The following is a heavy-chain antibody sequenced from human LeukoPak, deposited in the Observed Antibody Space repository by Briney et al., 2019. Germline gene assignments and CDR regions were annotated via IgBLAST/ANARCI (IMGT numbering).Heavy chain of an antibody. D-gene: IGHD3-9*01. CDR1: GGTFSSYG. CDR3: ARYAVRPWYDILTGYYKYYYYYMDV. V-gene: IGHV1-69*05. J-gene: IGHJ6*03. CDR2: IIPIFGTS. Sequence: SVKVSCKASGGTFSSYGISWVRQAPGQGLERMGGIIPIFGTSNYAQKFQGRVTITTDESTSTAYMELSSLRSEDTAVYYCARYAVRPWYDILTGYYKYYYYYMDVWGKGTTVTVS.